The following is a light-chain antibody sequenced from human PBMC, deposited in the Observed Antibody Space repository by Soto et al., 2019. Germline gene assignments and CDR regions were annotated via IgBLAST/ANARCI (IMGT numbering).Light chain of an antibody. Sequence: DIQMTQSPSTLSASVGDRVSITCRASQSVSTWLAWYQQKPGKAPQLLIFKASTLESGVPSRFSGSGSGTECTLTITSLQPDDCATYYCQQYNVHSPWTFGQGTKVEIK. CDR3: QQYNVHSPWT. CDR1: QSVSTW. CDR2: KAS. V-gene: IGKV1-5*03. J-gene: IGKJ1*01.